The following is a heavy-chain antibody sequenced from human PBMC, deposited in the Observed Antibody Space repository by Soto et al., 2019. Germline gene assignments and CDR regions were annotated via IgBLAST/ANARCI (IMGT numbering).Heavy chain of an antibody. D-gene: IGHD5-12*01. CDR1: GGTFSSYA. J-gene: IGHJ5*02. V-gene: IGHV1-69*13. CDR2: IIPIFGTA. Sequence: ASVKVSCKAPGGTFSSYAISWVRQAPGQGLEWMGGIIPIFGTANYAQKFQGRVTITADESTSTAYMELSSLRSEDTAVYYCARGRDGYTTRWFDPWGQGTLVTVSS. CDR3: ARGRDGYTTRWFDP.